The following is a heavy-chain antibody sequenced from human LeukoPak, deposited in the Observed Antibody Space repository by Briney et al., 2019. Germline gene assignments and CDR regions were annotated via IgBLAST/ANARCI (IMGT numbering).Heavy chain of an antibody. CDR3: ARGGSYFIFDY. V-gene: IGHV3-21*01. CDR2: ISSSSSYI. CDR1: GFTFSSYS. J-gene: IGHJ4*02. D-gene: IGHD1-26*01. Sequence: GGSLRLSCAASGFTFSSYSMNWVRQAPGKGLEWVSSISSSSSYIYYADSVKGRFTISRDNTKNSLYLQMNSLRAEDTAVYYCARGGSYFIFDYWGQGTLVTVSS.